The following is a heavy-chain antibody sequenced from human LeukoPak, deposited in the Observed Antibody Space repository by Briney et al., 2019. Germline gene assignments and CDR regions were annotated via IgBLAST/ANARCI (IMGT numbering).Heavy chain of an antibody. V-gene: IGHV3-49*03. CDR2: LKDKGRGGTA. Sequence: AGGSLRLSCAVSGFTFSGFWMSWFRQAPGKGLEWVGFLKDKGRGGTAEYAASVRGRFTISRDDSKSIAYLQMNSLQTEDTAVYHCTKGGHADNWGQGTLVTVSS. CDR1: GFTFSGFW. J-gene: IGHJ4*02. CDR3: TKGGHADN.